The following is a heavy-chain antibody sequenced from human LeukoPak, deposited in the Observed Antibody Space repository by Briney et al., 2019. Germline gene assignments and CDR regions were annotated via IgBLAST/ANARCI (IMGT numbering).Heavy chain of an antibody. CDR2: IHFDGTHK. CDR3: AKDDNGPQDY. CDR1: GFPFDNWR. D-gene: IGHD1-14*01. J-gene: IGHJ4*02. Sequence: GGSLRLSXAASGFPFDNWRMHWVGQPPGKGLEWLALIHFDGTHKYYLDSVKGRFTISRDNSKNTLYLQMNSLRPEDTAVYYCAKDDNGPQDYWGQGILVTVSS. V-gene: IGHV3-30*02.